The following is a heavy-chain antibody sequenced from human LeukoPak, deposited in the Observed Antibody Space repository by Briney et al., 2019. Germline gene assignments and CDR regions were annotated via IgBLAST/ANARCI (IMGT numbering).Heavy chain of an antibody. CDR2: ISVTSDYI. J-gene: IGHJ4*02. Sequence: GGSLRLPCAASGFTLKSYSMNWVRQAPEKGLEWVSTISVTSDYIYYADSVKGRFTISRDNAKNSLYLQMNSLRPEDTAVYYCTRGYYFDYWGQGTLVTVSS. CDR1: GFTLKSYS. V-gene: IGHV3-21*01. CDR3: TRGYYFDY.